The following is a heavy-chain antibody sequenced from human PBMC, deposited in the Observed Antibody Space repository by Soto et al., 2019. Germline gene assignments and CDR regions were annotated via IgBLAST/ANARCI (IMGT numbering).Heavy chain of an antibody. J-gene: IGHJ4*02. Sequence: ASVKVSCKTSGYIFTTNAISWLRQSAGQGLEWMGWISAHNGNTNYAQKFQGRVTMTTDTSTNTAYMELRSLGSDDMAVYYCARDPTDGSGWYSDSWGQGTLVTVSS. CDR3: ARDPTDGSGWYSDS. CDR1: GYIFTTNA. D-gene: IGHD6-19*01. CDR2: ISAHNGNT. V-gene: IGHV1-18*03.